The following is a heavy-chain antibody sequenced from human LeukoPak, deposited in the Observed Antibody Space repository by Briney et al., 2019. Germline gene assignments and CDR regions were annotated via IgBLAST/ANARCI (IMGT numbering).Heavy chain of an antibody. CDR2: IWYNGGNK. J-gene: IGHJ4*02. Sequence: GGSLRLSCAASGFTFSSYAMHWVRQAPGKGLEWVAVIWYNGGNKYYADSVKGRFTISRDNPKNTLYLQMDSLRAEDTAVYYCATGGSGNYLYYFDYWGQGTLVTVSS. V-gene: IGHV3-33*08. CDR3: ATGGSGNYLYYFDY. CDR1: GFTFSSYA. D-gene: IGHD1-26*01.